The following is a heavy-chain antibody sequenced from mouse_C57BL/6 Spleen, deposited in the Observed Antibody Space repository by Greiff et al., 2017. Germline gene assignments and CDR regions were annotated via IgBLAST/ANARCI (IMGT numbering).Heavy chain of an antibody. CDR1: GYTFTDYE. V-gene: IGHV1-15*01. CDR2: IDPETGGT. CDR3: TRSLVPYWYFDV. Sequence: VQLQQSGAELVRPGASVTLSCKASGYTFTDYEMHWVKQTPVHGLEWIGAIDPETGGTAYNQKFKGKAILTADKSSSTAYMELRSLTSEDSAVYYCTRSLVPYWYFDVWGTGTTVTVSS. J-gene: IGHJ1*03. D-gene: IGHD6-2*01.